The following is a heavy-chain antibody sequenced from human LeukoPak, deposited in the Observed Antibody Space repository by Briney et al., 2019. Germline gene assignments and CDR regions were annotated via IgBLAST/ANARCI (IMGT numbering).Heavy chain of an antibody. CDR1: GYSISSGYY. Sequence: PSETLSLTCTVSGYSISSGYYWGWIRQPPGKGLEWIGSIYHSGSTYYNPSLKSRVTISVDTSKNQFSLKLSSVTAADTAVYYWARGRDSYGNAFDYWGQGTLVTVSS. V-gene: IGHV4-38-2*02. D-gene: IGHD5-18*01. CDR3: ARGRDSYGNAFDY. CDR2: IYHSGST. J-gene: IGHJ4*02.